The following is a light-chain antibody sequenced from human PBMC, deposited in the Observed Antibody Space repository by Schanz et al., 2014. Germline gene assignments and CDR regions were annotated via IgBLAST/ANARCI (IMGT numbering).Light chain of an antibody. Sequence: QSVLTQLPSVSAAPGQKVTISCSGSSSEIGDNYVSWYQHLPGTAPKVLIYDNHYRPSGIPDRFSGSKSGTSATLDITGLQTGDEADYYCGTWDSSLSAVVFGGGTKLTVL. CDR1: SSEIGDNY. CDR2: DNH. V-gene: IGLV1-51*01. J-gene: IGLJ2*01. CDR3: GTWDSSLSAVV.